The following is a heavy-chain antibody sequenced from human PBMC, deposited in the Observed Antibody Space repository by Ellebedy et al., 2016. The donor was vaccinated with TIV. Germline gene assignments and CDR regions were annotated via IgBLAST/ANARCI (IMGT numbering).Heavy chain of an antibody. V-gene: IGHV4-61*01. CDR3: ARTRYSSSLFTVSHSEFYGMDV. CDR1: GGSVSRGNYY. Sequence: SETLSLTXRVSGGSVSRGNYYWSWIRQSPGKGLEWIGYVHSSGSTTYKPSLKSRVTMSIDTSTTQFSLKVTSVTAADTALYFCARTRYSSSLFTVSHSEFYGMDVWGQGTTVTVSS. J-gene: IGHJ6*02. CDR2: VHSSGST. D-gene: IGHD6-13*01.